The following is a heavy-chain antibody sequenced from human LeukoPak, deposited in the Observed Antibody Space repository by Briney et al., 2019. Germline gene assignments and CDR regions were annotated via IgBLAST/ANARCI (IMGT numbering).Heavy chain of an antibody. J-gene: IGHJ4*02. CDR2: IKSKTDGGTT. V-gene: IGHV3-15*01. Sequence: GGSLRLSCAASGFTFSNAWMSWVRQAPGKGLEWVGRIKSKTDGGTTDYAAPVKGRFTISRDDSKNTLYLQMNSLKTEDTAAYYCTTDEYSSGWYFDYWGQGTLVTVSS. CDR1: GFTFSNAW. D-gene: IGHD6-19*01. CDR3: TTDEYSSGWYFDY.